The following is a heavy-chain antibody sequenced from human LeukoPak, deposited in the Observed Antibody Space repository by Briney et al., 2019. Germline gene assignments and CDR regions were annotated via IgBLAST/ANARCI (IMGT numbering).Heavy chain of an antibody. Sequence: GGSLRLSCAASGVTFSSYSMNWVRQAPGKGLEWVSSISSSSSYIYYADSVKGRFTISRDNAKNSLYLQMNSLRAEDTAVYYCARSQYSGYDSDYYYGMDVWGKGTTVTVSS. J-gene: IGHJ6*04. D-gene: IGHD5-12*01. CDR1: GVTFSSYS. CDR3: ARSQYSGYDSDYYYGMDV. CDR2: ISSSSSYI. V-gene: IGHV3-21*01.